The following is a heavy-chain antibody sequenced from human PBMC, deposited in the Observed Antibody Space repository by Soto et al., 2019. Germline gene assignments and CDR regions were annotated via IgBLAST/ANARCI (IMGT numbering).Heavy chain of an antibody. D-gene: IGHD5-18*01. CDR3: ASSPLTFYSYGTSLYYYYMDV. CDR2: IYYSGST. CDR1: GGSISSYY. J-gene: IGHJ6*03. V-gene: IGHV4-59*08. Sequence: SETLSLTCTVSGGSISSYYWSWIRQPPGKGLKWIGYIYYSGSTNYNPSLKSRVTISVDTSKNQFSLKLSSVTAADTAVYYCASSPLTFYSYGTSLYYYYMDVWGKGTTVTVSS.